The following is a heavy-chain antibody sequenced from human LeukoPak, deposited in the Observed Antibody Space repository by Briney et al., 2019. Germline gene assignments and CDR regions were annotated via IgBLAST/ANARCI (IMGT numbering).Heavy chain of an antibody. D-gene: IGHD2-15*01. Sequence: GGSLRLSCAASGFTFSSYSMNWVRQAPGKGLEWVSSISSSSSYIYYADSVKGRFTISRDNSKNTLYLQMNSLRAEDTAVYYCAKKPVVVVAATHIGDAFDIWGQGTMVTVSS. CDR1: GFTFSSYS. V-gene: IGHV3-21*04. CDR3: AKKPVVVVAATHIGDAFDI. J-gene: IGHJ3*02. CDR2: ISSSSSYI.